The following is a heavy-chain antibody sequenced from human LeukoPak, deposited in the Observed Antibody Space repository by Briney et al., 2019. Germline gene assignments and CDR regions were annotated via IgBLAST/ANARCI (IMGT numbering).Heavy chain of an antibody. CDR3: AREPITVIRRVYHLDY. D-gene: IGHD3-10*01. J-gene: IGHJ4*02. Sequence: ASVKVSCKASGYTFTSYGISWVRQAPGQGLEWMGWINPNIGGTNFAQNFQGRVTMTRDTSISTAYMELRRLRSDDTAVYYCAREPITVIRRVYHLDYWGQGTLVTVSS. CDR2: INPNIGGT. CDR1: GYTFTSYG. V-gene: IGHV1-2*02.